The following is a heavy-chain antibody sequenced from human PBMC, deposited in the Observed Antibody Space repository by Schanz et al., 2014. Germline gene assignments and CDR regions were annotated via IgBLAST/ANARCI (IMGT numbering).Heavy chain of an antibody. CDR2: ISNNGGDT. D-gene: IGHD3-3*02. CDR1: GFTFSCCA. V-gene: IGHV3-23*04. CDR3: FSMHYGNSVY. Sequence: VLLVESGGGLVKPGGSLRLSCSASGFTFSCCAMSWVRLAPGRGLEWVSAISNNGGDTYYADSVKGRFTISRDNSKNTVYVQMNSLQTDDTAVYYCFSMHYGNSVYWGQGTLVTVSS. J-gene: IGHJ4*02.